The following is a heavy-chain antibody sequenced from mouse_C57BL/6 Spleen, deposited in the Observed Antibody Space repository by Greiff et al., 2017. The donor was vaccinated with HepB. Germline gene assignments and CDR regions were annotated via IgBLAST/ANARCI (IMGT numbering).Heavy chain of an antibody. CDR1: GYTFTDHT. V-gene: IGHV1-78*01. CDR2: IYPRDGST. J-gene: IGHJ1*03. Sequence: VQLQQSDAELVKPGASVKISCKVSGYTFTDHTIHWMKQRPEQGLEWIGYIYPRDGSTKYNEKFKGKATLTADKSSSTAYMQLNSLTSEDSAVYFCAAYDYGSSWYFDVWGTGTTVTVSS. CDR3: AAYDYGSSWYFDV. D-gene: IGHD1-1*01.